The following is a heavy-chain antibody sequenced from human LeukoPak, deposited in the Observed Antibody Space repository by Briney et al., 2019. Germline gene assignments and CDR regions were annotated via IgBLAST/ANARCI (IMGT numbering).Heavy chain of an antibody. CDR3: TRDRGAYNLYDY. Sequence: GGSLRLSCTASGFTFGDYAMSWIRQAPGKGLEWVGFIRSKAYGETADYAASVKGRFTISRDDSKAIAYLQMNSLKTEDTAVYHCTRDRGAYNLYDYWGQGTLATVSS. CDR1: GFTFGDYA. V-gene: IGHV3-49*03. D-gene: IGHD1-1*01. J-gene: IGHJ4*02. CDR2: IRSKAYGETA.